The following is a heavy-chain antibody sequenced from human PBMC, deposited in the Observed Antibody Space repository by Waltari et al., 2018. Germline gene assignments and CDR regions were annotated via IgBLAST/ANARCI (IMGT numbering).Heavy chain of an antibody. V-gene: IGHV3-23*01. CDR3: AKNATLGRARYFDL. D-gene: IGHD2-2*01. CDR2: LSASGHVS. J-gene: IGHJ2*01. CDR1: GFTFSDRA. Sequence: QLLESGGGLVQPGKSLRLSCVASGFTFSDRAMSWVRQRPGEGLEWVSSLSASGHVSYYTASVKGRFVISRDNSKNTLFLHLNAVTVGDTAIFYCAKNATLGRARYFDLWGRGTLVTVSP.